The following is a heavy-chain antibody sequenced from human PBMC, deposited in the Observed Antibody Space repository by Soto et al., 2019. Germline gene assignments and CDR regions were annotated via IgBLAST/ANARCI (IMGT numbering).Heavy chain of an antibody. J-gene: IGHJ5*02. D-gene: IGHD5-18*01. V-gene: IGHV4-59*08. CDR2: IYYSGST. CDR1: GGSISSYY. Sequence: PSETLSLTCTVSGGSISSYYWSWIRQPPGKGLEWIGYIYYSGSTYYNPSLKSRVTISVDTSKNQFSLKLSSVTAADTAVYYCASNSYGYIFYDPWGQGTLVTVSS. CDR3: ASNSYGYIFYDP.